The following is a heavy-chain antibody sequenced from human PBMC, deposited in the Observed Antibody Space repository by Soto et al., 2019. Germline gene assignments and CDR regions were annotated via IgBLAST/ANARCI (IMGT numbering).Heavy chain of an antibody. V-gene: IGHV4-59*01. CDR3: ARAGDSSSWYVVPHNWFDP. J-gene: IGHJ5*02. CDR2: IYYSGST. D-gene: IGHD6-13*01. CDR1: GGSISSYY. Sequence: PSETLSLTCTVSGGSISSYYWSWIRQPPGKGLEWIGYIYYSGSTNYNPSLKSRVTISVDTSKNQFSLKLSSVTAADTAVYYCARAGDSSSWYVVPHNWFDPWGQGTLVTVSS.